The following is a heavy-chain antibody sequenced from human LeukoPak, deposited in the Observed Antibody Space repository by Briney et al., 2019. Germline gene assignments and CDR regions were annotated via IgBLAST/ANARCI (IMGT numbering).Heavy chain of an antibody. J-gene: IGHJ3*02. CDR1: GGTFSSYA. D-gene: IGHD3-22*01. Sequence: ASVKVSCKASGGTFSSYAISWVRQAPGQGLEWMGGIIPIFGTANYAQKFQGRVTITADKSTSTAYMELSSLRSEDTAVYYCAFDGYYYDSSGYLAHDAFDIWGQGTMVTVSS. V-gene: IGHV1-69*06. CDR3: AFDGYYYDSSGYLAHDAFDI. CDR2: IIPIFGTA.